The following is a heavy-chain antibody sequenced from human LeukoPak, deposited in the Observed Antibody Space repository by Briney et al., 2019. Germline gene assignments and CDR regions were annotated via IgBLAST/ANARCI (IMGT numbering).Heavy chain of an antibody. Sequence: ASVKVSCKASGYTFTGYYMHWVRQAPGPGLEWMGWINPNSGGTNYAQKFQGRVTMTRDTSISTAYMELSRLRSDDTAVYYCARVRYRLAETYIDYWGQGTLVTVSS. CDR3: ARVRYRLAETYIDY. CDR2: INPNSGGT. J-gene: IGHJ4*02. CDR1: GYTFTGYY. D-gene: IGHD3-16*01. V-gene: IGHV1-2*02.